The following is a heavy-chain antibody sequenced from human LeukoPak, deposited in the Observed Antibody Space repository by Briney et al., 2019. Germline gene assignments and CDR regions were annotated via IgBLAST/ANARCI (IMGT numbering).Heavy chain of an antibody. Sequence: GGSLILACAASGSTFSSFAMHWVRQAPGKGLEWVAVISYDGSNKYYADSVKGRFTISRDNSKNTLYLQMNSLRAGDTAVYYCAKSMAAADDYWGQGTLVTVSS. CDR2: ISYDGSNK. J-gene: IGHJ4*02. CDR3: AKSMAAADDY. D-gene: IGHD6-13*01. CDR1: GSTFSSFA. V-gene: IGHV3-30*18.